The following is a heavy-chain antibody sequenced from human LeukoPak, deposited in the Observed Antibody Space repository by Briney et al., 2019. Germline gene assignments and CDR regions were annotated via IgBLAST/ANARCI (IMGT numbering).Heavy chain of an antibody. CDR2: IKQDGSEK. V-gene: IGHV3-7*01. D-gene: IGHD2-21*01. CDR3: ARDSATCCGGRNAFDI. J-gene: IGHJ3*02. CDR1: GGSISSSSYY. Sequence: PSETLSLTCTVSGGSISSSSYYWGWIRQPPGKGLEWVANIKQDGSEKYYVDSVKGRFTISRDNAKNSLCLQMNSLRAEDTAVYYCARDSATCCGGRNAFDIWGQGTMVTVSS.